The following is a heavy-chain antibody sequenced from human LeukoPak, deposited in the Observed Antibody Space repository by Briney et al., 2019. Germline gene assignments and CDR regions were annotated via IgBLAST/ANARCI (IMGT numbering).Heavy chain of an antibody. J-gene: IGHJ5*02. D-gene: IGHD3-10*01. CDR3: ARDRVHYYGSSWFDP. V-gene: IGHV4-31*03. Sequence: SETLSLTCTLSGGSISSGGYYGSCIRQHPGKGLEWIGYIYYSGSTYYNPSLKSRVTISVDTSKNQFSLKLSSVTAADTAVYYCARDRVHYYGSSWFDPWGQGTLVTVSS. CDR2: IYYSGST. CDR1: GGSISSGGYY.